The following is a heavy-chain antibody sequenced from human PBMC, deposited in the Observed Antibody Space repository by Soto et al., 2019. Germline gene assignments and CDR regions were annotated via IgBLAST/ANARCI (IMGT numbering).Heavy chain of an antibody. CDR2: MNPNSGNT. J-gene: IGHJ4*02. D-gene: IGHD3-10*01. Sequence: QVQLVQSGAEVKKPGASVKVSCKASGYTFTSYDINWVRQATGQGLEWMGWMNPNSGNTGYAQKFQGRVTMTGNTSMSTAYMELSSLRSEDTAVYYCARSREMATMYRGVGVWGQGTLVTVSS. CDR1: GYTFTSYD. CDR3: ARSREMATMYRGVGV. V-gene: IGHV1-8*01.